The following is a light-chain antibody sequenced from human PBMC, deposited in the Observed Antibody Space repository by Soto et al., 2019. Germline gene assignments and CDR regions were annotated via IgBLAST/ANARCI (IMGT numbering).Light chain of an antibody. CDR2: EGN. J-gene: IGLJ1*01. Sequence: QSALTQPASVSGSPGQSITISCTASSSHIGSSNLVSWYQHHSGKAPKLIIYEGNKRPSGVSNRFSGSKSGKTASLTISGLQAEDEGTYYCSSYAGSSNVFGTGTKVTVL. CDR3: SSYAGSSNV. V-gene: IGLV2-14*02. CDR1: SSHIGSSNL.